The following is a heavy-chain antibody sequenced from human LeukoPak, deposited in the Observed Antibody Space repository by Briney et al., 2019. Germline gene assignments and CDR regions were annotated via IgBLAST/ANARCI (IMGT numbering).Heavy chain of an antibody. Sequence: GGSLRLSCAASGFTFSSYSMNWVRQAPGKGLEWVSYISSSSSIIYYADSVKGRFTISRDSAKRSLYLQMNSLRVEDTAVYYCARGTGDPDAFDIWGQGTMVTVSS. V-gene: IGHV3-48*01. CDR3: ARGTGDPDAFDI. CDR2: ISSSSSII. D-gene: IGHD7-27*01. J-gene: IGHJ3*02. CDR1: GFTFSSYS.